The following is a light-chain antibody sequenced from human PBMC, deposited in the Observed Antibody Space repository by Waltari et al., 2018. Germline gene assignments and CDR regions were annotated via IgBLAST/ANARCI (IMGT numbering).Light chain of an antibody. CDR2: DVS. CDR1: SSDVGGYNY. Sequence: QSALTQPASVSGSPGQSITISCTGTSSDVGGYNYVSWYQQPPGKAPKLMINDVSNRPSGVSNRFSGSKSGNTASLTISGLQAEDEADYYCSSYTSSSTGVFGGGTKLTVL. CDR3: SSYTSSSTGV. J-gene: IGLJ2*01. V-gene: IGLV2-14*01.